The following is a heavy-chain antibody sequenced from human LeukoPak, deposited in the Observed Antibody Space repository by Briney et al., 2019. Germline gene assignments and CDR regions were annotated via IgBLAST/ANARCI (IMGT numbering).Heavy chain of an antibody. Sequence: GGSLRLSCAASGFTFSGYAMSWVRQAPGKGLEWVSTISGSGGSTYYADSVKGRFTISRDNSKNTLYLQMNSLRAEDTAVYYCAKDNVETATITLDYWGQGTLVTVSS. J-gene: IGHJ4*02. D-gene: IGHD5-24*01. CDR3: AKDNVETATITLDY. CDR1: GFTFSGYA. V-gene: IGHV3-23*01. CDR2: ISGSGGST.